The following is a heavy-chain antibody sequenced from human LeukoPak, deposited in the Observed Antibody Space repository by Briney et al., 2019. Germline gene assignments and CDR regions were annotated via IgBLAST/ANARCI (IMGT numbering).Heavy chain of an antibody. J-gene: IGHJ3*01. Sequence: GSLRLSCAASGFTFSSYAMSWVRQAPGKGLEWVSAISGSGGSTYYADSVKGRFTISRDNSKNTLYLQMNSLRAEDTATYFCARRGTDASFSFFDVWGQGTMVTVSS. V-gene: IGHV3-23*01. D-gene: IGHD1-1*01. CDR2: ISGSGGST. CDR3: ARRGTDASFSFFDV. CDR1: GFTFSSYA.